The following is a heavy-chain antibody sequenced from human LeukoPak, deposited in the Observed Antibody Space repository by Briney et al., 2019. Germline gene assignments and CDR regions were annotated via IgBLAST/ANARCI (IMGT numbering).Heavy chain of an antibody. CDR3: AKEKYYRDSSGPQDN. D-gene: IGHD3-22*01. V-gene: IGHV3-33*06. CDR1: GFIFRSYG. Sequence: QSGGSLRLSCAASGFIFRSYGMHWVRQAPGKGLEWEAAIWYDGSNKYYADSVKGRFTISKDDSKSTLYLQMNSLRAEDTAVYYCAKEKYYRDSSGPQDNWGQGTLVTVSS. CDR2: IWYDGSNK. J-gene: IGHJ4*02.